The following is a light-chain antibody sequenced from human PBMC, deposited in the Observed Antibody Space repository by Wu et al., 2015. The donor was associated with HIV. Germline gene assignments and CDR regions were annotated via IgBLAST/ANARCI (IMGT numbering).Light chain of an antibody. V-gene: IGKV3-11*01. CDR1: QSVSSN. J-gene: IGKJ3*01. CDR3: QQRTNWPPLFT. CDR2: AAS. Sequence: EIVMTQSPATLSVSPGERATLSCRASQSVSSNLAWYQQKPGQAPRLLIYAASNRANGIPARFSGSGSGTDFTLTISSLEPEDFAVYYCQQRTNWPPLFTFGPGTKVDIK.